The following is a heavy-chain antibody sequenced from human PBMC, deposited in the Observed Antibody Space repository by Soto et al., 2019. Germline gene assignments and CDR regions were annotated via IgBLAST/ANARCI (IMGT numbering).Heavy chain of an antibody. V-gene: IGHV4-31*03. D-gene: IGHD6-13*01. CDR1: GGSISSGGYY. CDR2: IYYSGST. J-gene: IGHJ6*03. CDR3: ARDTRAAAGNYYYYYMDV. Sequence: PSETLSLTCTVSGGSISSGGYYWSWIRQHPGKGLEWIGYIYYSGSTYYNPSLKSRVTISVDTSKNQFSLKLSSVTAADTAVYYCARDTRAAAGNYYYYYMDVWGKGTTVTVSS.